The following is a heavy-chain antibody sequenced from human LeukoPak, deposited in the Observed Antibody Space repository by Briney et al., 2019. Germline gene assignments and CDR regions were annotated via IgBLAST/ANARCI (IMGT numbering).Heavy chain of an antibody. D-gene: IGHD6-19*01. Sequence: GGSLRLSCAASGFTFSSYGMHWVRQAPGKGLEWVAVIWYDGSSKYYADSVKGRFTISRDNSKNTLYLQMNSLRAEDTAVYYCARQWLAPRYYYYYGMDVWGQGTTVTVSS. CDR2: IWYDGSSK. CDR3: ARQWLAPRYYYYYGMDV. J-gene: IGHJ6*02. CDR1: GFTFSSYG. V-gene: IGHV3-33*01.